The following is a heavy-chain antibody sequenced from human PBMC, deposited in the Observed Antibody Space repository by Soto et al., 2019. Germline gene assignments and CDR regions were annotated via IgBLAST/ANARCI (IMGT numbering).Heavy chain of an antibody. Sequence: QVQLVQSGAEVKNPGASVTVSCRASGYTFTSYYIHWVRQAPGQGLEWMAIINPNGGSTNYAQRFQGRVTVTRDTSTSIVCMELSGLRSEDTAVYYCSRGLGSGDYWGQGSLVTVSS. V-gene: IGHV1-46*03. CDR1: GYTFTSYY. CDR2: INPNGGST. D-gene: IGHD3-10*01. CDR3: SRGLGSGDY. J-gene: IGHJ4*02.